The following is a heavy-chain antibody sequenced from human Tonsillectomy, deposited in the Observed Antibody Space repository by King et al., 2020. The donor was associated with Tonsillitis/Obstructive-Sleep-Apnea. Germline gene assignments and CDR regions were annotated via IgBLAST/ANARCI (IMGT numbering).Heavy chain of an antibody. J-gene: IGHJ4*02. Sequence: TLKESGPTLVKPTQTLTLTCTFSGFSLSTSGVGVGWIRQPPGKALEWLTLIYLDDDKRYSPSLTSRRTITKGTSKNQVVLTMTNMDPVDTATYYCAHSLHYTLGLWGQGTLVTVSS. V-gene: IGHV2-5*02. CDR3: AHSLHYTLGL. D-gene: IGHD2-2*02. CDR2: IYLDDDK. CDR1: GFSLSTSGVG.